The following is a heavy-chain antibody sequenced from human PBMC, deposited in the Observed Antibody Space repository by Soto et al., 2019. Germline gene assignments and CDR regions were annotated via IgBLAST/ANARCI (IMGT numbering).Heavy chain of an antibody. V-gene: IGHV3-23*01. CDR2: ITGSGGST. CDR3: AKFRGSSGHYYYYGMDV. Sequence: GGSLRLSCAASGFTFSSYAMSWVRQAPGQGLEWVSFITGSGGSTNYADSVKGRFTISRDNSKNTLYLQMNSLRAEDTAVYYCAKFRGSSGHYYYYGMDVWGQGTTVTVSS. CDR1: GFTFSSYA. D-gene: IGHD3-22*01. J-gene: IGHJ6*02.